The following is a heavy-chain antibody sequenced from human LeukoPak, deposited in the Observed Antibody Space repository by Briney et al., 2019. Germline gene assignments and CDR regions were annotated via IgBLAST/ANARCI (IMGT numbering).Heavy chain of an antibody. Sequence: GGSLRLSCAASGFNLRDYWMHWVRQAPGKGLVWVSRLGTDGTYTNYADSVKGRFTISRDNAKNTLYLQMDSPRAEDTAFYYCVRDPSNSGNWFDLWGQGTLVTVSS. D-gene: IGHD4-11*01. CDR2: LGTDGTYT. CDR3: VRDPSNSGNWFDL. J-gene: IGHJ5*02. V-gene: IGHV3-74*01. CDR1: GFNLRDYW.